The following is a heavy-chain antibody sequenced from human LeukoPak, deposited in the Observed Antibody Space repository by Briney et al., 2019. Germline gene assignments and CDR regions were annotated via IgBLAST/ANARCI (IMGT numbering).Heavy chain of an antibody. Sequence: PSETLSLTCTVSGGSISSYYWSWIRQPPGKGLEWIGYIYYSGSTNYNPSLKSRVTISVDTSKNQFSLKLSSVTAADTAVYYCATGDQGWEPYYFDYWGQGTLVTVSS. V-gene: IGHV4-59*01. J-gene: IGHJ4*02. CDR2: IYYSGST. CDR3: ATGDQGWEPYYFDY. CDR1: GGSISSYY. D-gene: IGHD1-26*01.